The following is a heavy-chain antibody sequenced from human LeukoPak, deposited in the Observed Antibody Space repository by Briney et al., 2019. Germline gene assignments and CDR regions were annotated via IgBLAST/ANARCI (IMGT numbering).Heavy chain of an antibody. CDR3: VRGVYQFDS. CDR1: GFTFSSYW. J-gene: IGHJ4*02. CDR2: MKQDGSEI. V-gene: IGHV3-7*01. D-gene: IGHD3-16*02. Sequence: PGGSLRLSCAASGFTFSSYWMTWVRQAPGKGLEWVAYMKQDGSEIYYVDSVKGRSTISRDNANNSLYLQMNSLRAEDTALYYCVRGVYQFDSWGQGTLVIVSS.